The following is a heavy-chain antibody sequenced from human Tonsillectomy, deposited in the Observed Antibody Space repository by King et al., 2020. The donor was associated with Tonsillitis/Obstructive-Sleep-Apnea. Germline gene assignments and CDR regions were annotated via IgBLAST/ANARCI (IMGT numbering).Heavy chain of an antibody. J-gene: IGHJ6*03. Sequence: VQLVESGAEVKKPGSSVRVSCKPSGGTFNTYPIIWVRQAPGQGLEWMGGIIPVFGTRNYSQKFHGRVTITADESTSTAYMELSRLRSEDTAVYYCARGSRTTDYYYYHYMDVWGKGTTVTVSS. V-gene: IGHV1-69*01. CDR2: IIPVFGTR. CDR3: ARGSRTTDYYYYHYMDV. CDR1: GGTFNTYP. D-gene: IGHD4-11*01.